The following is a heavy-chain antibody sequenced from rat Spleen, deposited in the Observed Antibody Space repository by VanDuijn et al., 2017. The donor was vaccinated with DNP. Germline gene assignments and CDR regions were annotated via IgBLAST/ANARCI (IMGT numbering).Heavy chain of an antibody. D-gene: IGHD1-2*01. CDR1: GFIFSNYW. CDR3: ARHVVDSSYIFDY. V-gene: IGHV5-31*01. J-gene: IGHJ2*01. Sequence: EVQLVESGGGPVQPGRSLKLSCVASGFIFSNYWMTWIRQAPGKGLEWVASISTGGGNTYYRDSVKGRFTISRDNAKSTLYLQMDSLRSEDTATYYCARHVVDSSYIFDYWGQGVMVTVSS. CDR2: ISTGGGNT.